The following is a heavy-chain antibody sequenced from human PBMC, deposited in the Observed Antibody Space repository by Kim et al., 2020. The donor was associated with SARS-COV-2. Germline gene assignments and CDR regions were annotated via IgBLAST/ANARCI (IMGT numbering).Heavy chain of an antibody. Sequence: NSGNINNAESVKGRFTISRDNAKSSLYLQMNSLRDEDTAVYYCLTKVVDYWGQGTLVTVSS. V-gene: IGHV3-48*02. CDR2: NSGNI. D-gene: IGHD4-4*01. CDR3: LTKVVDY. J-gene: IGHJ4*02.